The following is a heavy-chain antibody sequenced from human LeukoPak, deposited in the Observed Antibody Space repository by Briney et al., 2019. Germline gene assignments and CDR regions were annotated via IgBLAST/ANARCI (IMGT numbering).Heavy chain of an antibody. V-gene: IGHV3-30*04. CDR2: ISYDGSNK. CDR3: AKDLGTGGSETYYFDY. D-gene: IGHD3-10*01. J-gene: IGHJ4*02. Sequence: RSLRLSCAASGFTFSSYAMHWVRQAPGKGLEWVAVISYDGSNKYYADSVKGRFTISRDNSKNTLYLQMNSLRAEDTAVYYCAKDLGTGGSETYYFDYWGQGILVTVSS. CDR1: GFTFSSYA.